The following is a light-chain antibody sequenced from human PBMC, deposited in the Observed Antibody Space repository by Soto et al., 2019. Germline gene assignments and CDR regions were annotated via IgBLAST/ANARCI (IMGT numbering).Light chain of an antibody. CDR1: QSISAW. V-gene: IGKV1-5*01. CDR2: DVS. CDR3: QQYNSYSPT. Sequence: DIQMTQSPSTLSASVGDRVTITCRASQSISAWLAWYQQKPGKAPNLLIYDVSTLDSGVPSRFSGSASGTEFTLTISSLQPDDFATYYCQQYNSYSPTFGQGTKVDIK. J-gene: IGKJ1*01.